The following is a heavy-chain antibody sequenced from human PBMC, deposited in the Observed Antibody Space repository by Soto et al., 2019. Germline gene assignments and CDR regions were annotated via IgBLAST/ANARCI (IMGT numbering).Heavy chain of an antibody. D-gene: IGHD3-3*01. CDR2: IYTSGST. CDR1: GGSISSYY. J-gene: IGHJ6*02. Sequence: KSSETLSLTCTVSGGSISSYYWSWIRQPAGKGLEWIGRIYTSGSTNYNPSLKSRVTMSVDTSKNQFSLKLSSVTAADTAVYYCARDPTRPSITIFGPTGVHGMDVWGQGTTVTVSS. V-gene: IGHV4-4*07. CDR3: ARDPTRPSITIFGPTGVHGMDV.